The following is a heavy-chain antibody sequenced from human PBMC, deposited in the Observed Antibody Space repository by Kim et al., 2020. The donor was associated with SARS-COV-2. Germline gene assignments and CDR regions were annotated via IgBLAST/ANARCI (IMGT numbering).Heavy chain of an antibody. CDR2: ISYDGSNK. Sequence: GGSLRLSCAASGFTFSSYGMHWVRQAPGKGLEWVAVISYDGSNKYYADSVKGRFTISRDNSKNTLYLQMNSLRAEDTAVYYCARDKGIVVVVAALDYWGQGTLVTVSS. V-gene: IGHV3-33*05. D-gene: IGHD2-15*01. CDR1: GFTFSSYG. CDR3: ARDKGIVVVVAALDY. J-gene: IGHJ4*02.